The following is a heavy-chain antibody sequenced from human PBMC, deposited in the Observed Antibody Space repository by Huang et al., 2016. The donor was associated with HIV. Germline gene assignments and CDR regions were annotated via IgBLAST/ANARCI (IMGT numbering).Heavy chain of an antibody. Sequence: EVQLLESGGGLVQPGGSLRLSCIASGFTFSNYAMSWVRHAPGKGIEWVSAISGSGGRKYYADSVKGRFTISRDNFKNTLYLQMNSLRAEDTAVYYCAEEVSGYSYGIDYWGQGTLVTVSS. CDR3: AEEVSGYSYGIDY. CDR2: ISGSGGRK. J-gene: IGHJ4*02. CDR1: GFTFSNYA. V-gene: IGHV3-23*01. D-gene: IGHD5-18*01.